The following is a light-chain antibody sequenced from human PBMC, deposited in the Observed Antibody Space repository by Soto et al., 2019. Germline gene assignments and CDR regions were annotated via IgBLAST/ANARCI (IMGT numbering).Light chain of an antibody. CDR2: EVS. CDR3: SSHTSYSNRV. Sequence: QSVLTQPASVSVSPGQSIAISCTGTSSDVGGYNYVSWYQQHPGKAPKLMIHEVSNRPSGVSDRFSGSKSGNTASLTISGLQDDDEHDYYCSSHTSYSNRVFGTVTKVT. CDR1: SSDVGGYNY. V-gene: IGLV2-14*01. J-gene: IGLJ1*01.